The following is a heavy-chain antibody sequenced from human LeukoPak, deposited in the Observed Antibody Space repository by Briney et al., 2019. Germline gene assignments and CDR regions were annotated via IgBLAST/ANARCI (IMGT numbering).Heavy chain of an antibody. Sequence: GGSLRLSCAASGFTFSSYAMSWVRQVPGKGLEWVSAISGSGGSTYYADSVKGRFTISRDNSKNTLYLQMNSLRAEDTAVYYCVRDWGYDSSGYWQKYFDTWGQGTLVTVSS. D-gene: IGHD3-22*01. CDR1: GFTFSSYA. J-gene: IGHJ4*02. CDR2: ISGSGGST. CDR3: VRDWGYDSSGYWQKYFDT. V-gene: IGHV3-23*01.